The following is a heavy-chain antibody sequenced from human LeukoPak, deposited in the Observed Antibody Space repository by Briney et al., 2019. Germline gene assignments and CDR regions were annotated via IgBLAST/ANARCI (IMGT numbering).Heavy chain of an antibody. J-gene: IGHJ5*02. D-gene: IGHD2-2*01. CDR1: GYSFTNYW. CDR3: ARQQLGYWSSTSCFWFDP. Sequence: GESLKTSCKGSGYSFTNYWIGWVRQMPGKGLEWMGIIYPGDSDTRYSPSFQGQVTISADKSISTAYLQWSSLKASDTAMYYCARQQLGYWSSTSCFWFDPWGQGTLVTVSS. V-gene: IGHV5-51*01. CDR2: IYPGDSDT.